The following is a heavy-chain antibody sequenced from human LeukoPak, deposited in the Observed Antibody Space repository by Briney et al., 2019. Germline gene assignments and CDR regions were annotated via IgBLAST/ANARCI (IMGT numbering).Heavy chain of an antibody. V-gene: IGHV3-48*02. Sequence: GGSLRLSCAASGFTFSHYSMNWVRQAPGRGLEWVSYVSGSTTTIYYADSVKGRFTISRDNVKSSLYLQMNSLRDEDSAVYYCARGVGYTSSWYYFDYWGQGTLVTVSS. J-gene: IGHJ4*02. D-gene: IGHD6-13*01. CDR3: ARGVGYTSSWYYFDY. CDR2: VSGSTTTI. CDR1: GFTFSHYS.